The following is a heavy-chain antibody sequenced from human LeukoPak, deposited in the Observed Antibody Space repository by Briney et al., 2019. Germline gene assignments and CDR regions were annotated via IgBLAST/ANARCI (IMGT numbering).Heavy chain of an antibody. D-gene: IGHD3-10*01. CDR1: GYSISSGYY. V-gene: IGHV4-38-2*02. CDR2: IYHSGST. Sequence: SETLSLTCTVSGYSISSGYYWGWIRQPPGKGLEWIGSIYHSGSTNYNPSLKSRVTISVDTSKNQFSLKLSSVTAADTAVYYCARPGTYYYGSGSYFRNWGQGTLVTVSS. CDR3: ARPGTYYYGSGSYFRN. J-gene: IGHJ4*02.